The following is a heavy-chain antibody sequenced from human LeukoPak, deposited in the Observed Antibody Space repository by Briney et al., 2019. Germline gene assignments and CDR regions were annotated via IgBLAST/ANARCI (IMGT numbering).Heavy chain of an antibody. Sequence: SETLSLTCTVSGGSISSYYWSWIRQPAGKGLEWIGRIYTSGSTNYNPSLKSRVTMSVDTSKNQFSLKLSSVTAADTAVYYCASHHRGWSGESHAFDIWGQGTMVTVSS. CDR1: GGSISSYY. J-gene: IGHJ3*02. D-gene: IGHD3-10*01. V-gene: IGHV4-4*07. CDR2: IYTSGST. CDR3: ASHHRGWSGESHAFDI.